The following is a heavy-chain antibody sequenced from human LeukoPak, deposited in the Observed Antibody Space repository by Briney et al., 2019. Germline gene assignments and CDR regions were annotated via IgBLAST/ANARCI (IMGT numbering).Heavy chain of an antibody. V-gene: IGHV4-39*01. CDR2: IYYSEST. Sequence: SSVTLSLTCTVSGGSISSSSYYWGWIRQPPGKGLEWVASIYYSESTYYNPSLKSRVTISVDTSKNQFSLKLSSVTAADTAVYYCATSPRSYYYDNSGPSWGQGTLVTVSS. J-gene: IGHJ5*02. D-gene: IGHD3-22*01. CDR3: ATSPRSYYYDNSGPS. CDR1: GGSISSSSYY.